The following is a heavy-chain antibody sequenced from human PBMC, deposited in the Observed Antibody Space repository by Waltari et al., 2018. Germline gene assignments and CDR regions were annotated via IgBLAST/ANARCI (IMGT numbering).Heavy chain of an antibody. D-gene: IGHD5-12*01. J-gene: IGHJ4*02. CDR3: ARGSYSGYDFTPYFDY. V-gene: IGHV4-30-2*01. CDR1: GGSISSGGYS. Sequence: QLQLQESGSGLVKPSQTLSLTCAVSGGSISSGGYSWSWIRQPPGKGLEWIGDIDHSGTTYYNPSLKSRVTISVDRSKNQFSLKLSSVTAADTAVYYCARGSYSGYDFTPYFDYWGQGTLVTVSS. CDR2: IDHSGTT.